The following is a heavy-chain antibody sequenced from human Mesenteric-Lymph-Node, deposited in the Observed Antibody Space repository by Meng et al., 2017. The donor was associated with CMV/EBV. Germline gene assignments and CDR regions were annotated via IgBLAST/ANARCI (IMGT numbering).Heavy chain of an antibody. CDR3: ARDVAAAGDY. Sequence: GESLKISCAASGFIFSDYIMNWVRQAPGKGLEWVSSISSSSSTIHYVDSVKGRFTISRDNAKNSLYLQMNSLRAEDTAVYYCARDVAAAGDYWGQGTLVTVSS. D-gene: IGHD6-13*01. CDR2: ISSSSSTI. J-gene: IGHJ4*02. V-gene: IGHV3-48*04. CDR1: GFIFSDYI.